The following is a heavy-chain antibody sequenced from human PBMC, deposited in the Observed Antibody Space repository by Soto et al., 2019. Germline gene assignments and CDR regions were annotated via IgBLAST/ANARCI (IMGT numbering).Heavy chain of an antibody. V-gene: IGHV1-8*01. Sequence: ASVKVSCKASGYTFTSYDINWVRQATGQGLEWMGWMNPNSGNTGYAQKFQGRVTMTRNTSISTAYMELSSLRSEDTAVYYCARDLWTSPGFDYWGQGTLVTVSS. CDR3: ARDLWTSPGFDY. CDR2: MNPNSGNT. CDR1: GYTFTSYD. D-gene: IGHD3-10*01. J-gene: IGHJ4*02.